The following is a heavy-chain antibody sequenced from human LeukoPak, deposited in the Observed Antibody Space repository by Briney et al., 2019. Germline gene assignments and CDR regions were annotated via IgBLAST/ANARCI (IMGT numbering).Heavy chain of an antibody. J-gene: IGHJ4*02. CDR1: GGSISSSSYY. CDR2: IYYSGST. Sequence: SETLSLTCTVSGGSISSSSYYWGWIRQPPGKGLEWIGSIYYSGSTYYNPSLKSRVTISVDTSKNQFSLKLSSVTAADTAVYYCARSGIAAAGTNFDYWGQGTLVTVSS. V-gene: IGHV4-39*01. D-gene: IGHD6-13*01. CDR3: ARSGIAAAGTNFDY.